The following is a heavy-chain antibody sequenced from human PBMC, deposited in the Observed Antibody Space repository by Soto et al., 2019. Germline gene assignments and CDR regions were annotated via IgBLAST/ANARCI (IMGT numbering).Heavy chain of an antibody. J-gene: IGHJ6*02. Sequence: AETLSLTCCVSGYSSSRGYYWGLIRQSPGKGLEWIGSIYHSGSTYYNPSLKSRVIISVDTSKNQFSLKLSSVTAADTAVYYCARLAPIAAADGMDVWGQGTTVTVSS. CDR3: ARLAPIAAADGMDV. CDR1: GYSSSRGYY. CDR2: IYHSGST. V-gene: IGHV4-38-2*01. D-gene: IGHD6-13*01.